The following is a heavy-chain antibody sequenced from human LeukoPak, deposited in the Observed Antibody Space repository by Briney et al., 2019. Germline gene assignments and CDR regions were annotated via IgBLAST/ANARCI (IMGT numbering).Heavy chain of an antibody. CDR3: ARDTYIVVVPAAIPSWYYYMDV. V-gene: IGHV1-18*01. CDR2: ISAYNGNT. Sequence: ASVKVSCKASGYTFTSYGISWVRQAPGQGLEWMGWISAYNGNTNYAQKLQGRVTMTTDTSTSTAYMELRGLRSDDTAVYYCARDTYIVVVPAAIPSWYYYMDVWGKGTTVTVSS. CDR1: GYTFTSYG. J-gene: IGHJ6*03. D-gene: IGHD2-2*02.